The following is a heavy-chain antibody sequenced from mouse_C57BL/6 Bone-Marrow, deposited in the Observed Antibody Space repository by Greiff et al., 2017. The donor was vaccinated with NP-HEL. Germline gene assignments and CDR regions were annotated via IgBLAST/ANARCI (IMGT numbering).Heavy chain of an antibody. V-gene: IGHV1-64*01. Sequence: QVQLQQPGAELVKPGASVKLSCQASGYTFTSYWMHWVKQRPGQGLEWIGMIHPNSGSTNYNEKFKSKATLTVDKSSSTAYMQLSSLTSEDSAVYYCARAKWAWFAYWGQGTLVTVSA. D-gene: IGHD1-3*01. CDR2: IHPNSGST. J-gene: IGHJ3*01. CDR3: ARAKWAWFAY. CDR1: GYTFTSYW.